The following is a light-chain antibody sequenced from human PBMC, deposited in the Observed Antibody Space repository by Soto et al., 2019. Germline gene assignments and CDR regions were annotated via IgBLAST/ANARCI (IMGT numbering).Light chain of an antibody. CDR3: SSYRSSSSYVV. CDR2: DVN. V-gene: IGLV2-14*01. J-gene: IGLJ2*01. Sequence: QSALTQPASVSGSPGQSITISCTGTSSDVGGYNYVSWYQQHPGKAPKLMLYDVNNRPSGVSNRFSGSKSGNTASLAISGLQAEDEADYYCSSYRSSSSYVVFGGGTKVTVL. CDR1: SSDVGGYNY.